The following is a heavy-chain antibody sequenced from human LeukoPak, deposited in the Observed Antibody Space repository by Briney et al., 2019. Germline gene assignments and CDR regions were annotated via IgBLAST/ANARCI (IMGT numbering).Heavy chain of an antibody. J-gene: IGHJ3*02. CDR3: AKDFEFDILSSSVGADAFDI. CDR2: VSGSGGGT. D-gene: IGHD3-9*01. CDR1: GFTFTSHA. V-gene: IGHV3-23*01. Sequence: GGSLRLSCEVSGFTFTSHAMTWVRQAPGKGLEWVSTVSGSGGGTYYADSVKGRFTVSRDNSKNTLYLQMNSLRAEDTAVYYCAKDFEFDILSSSVGADAFDIWGQGTVVTISS.